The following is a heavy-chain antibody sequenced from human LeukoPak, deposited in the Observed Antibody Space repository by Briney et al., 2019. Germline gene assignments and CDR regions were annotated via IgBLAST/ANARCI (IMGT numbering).Heavy chain of an antibody. CDR3: ARDQREVLRYFDWLPPLDY. D-gene: IGHD3-9*01. Sequence: GGSLRLSCAASGFTFSSYAMHWVRQAPGKGLEWVAVISYDGSNKYYADSVKGRFTISRDNSKNTLYLQMNSLRAEDMAVYYCARDQREVLRYFDWLPPLDYWGQGTLVTVSS. J-gene: IGHJ4*02. CDR1: GFTFSSYA. CDR2: ISYDGSNK. V-gene: IGHV3-30-3*01.